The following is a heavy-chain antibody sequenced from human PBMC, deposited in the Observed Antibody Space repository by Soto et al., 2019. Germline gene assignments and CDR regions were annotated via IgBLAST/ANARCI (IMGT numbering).Heavy chain of an antibody. Sequence: PGGSLRLSCAASGFTFSSCAMNWVRQAPGKGLEWVSYISSSSSTIYYADSAKGRFTLSRDNAKNSLYLQMNSLRDEDTAVYYCARDLCYLGGCYYYGMDVWGQGTTVTVSS. D-gene: IGHD2-15*01. J-gene: IGHJ6*02. CDR2: ISSSSSTI. V-gene: IGHV3-48*02. CDR3: ARDLCYLGGCYYYGMDV. CDR1: GFTFSSCA.